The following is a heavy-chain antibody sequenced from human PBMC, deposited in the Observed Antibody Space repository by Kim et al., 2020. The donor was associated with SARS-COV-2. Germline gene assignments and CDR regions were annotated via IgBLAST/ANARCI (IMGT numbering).Heavy chain of an antibody. CDR3: ARDPGSRRLGLTYSYYGMDV. CDR2: ISYDGSNK. Sequence: GGSLRLSCAASGFTFSSCAIHWVRQAPGKGLEWVAVISYDGSNKNYADSVKGRFTISRDNSKNTLYLQMNSLRAEDTALYYCARDPGSRRLGLTYSYYGMDVWGQGTTVTVSS. D-gene: IGHD3-16*01. V-gene: IGHV3-30-3*01. CDR1: GFTFSSCA. J-gene: IGHJ6*02.